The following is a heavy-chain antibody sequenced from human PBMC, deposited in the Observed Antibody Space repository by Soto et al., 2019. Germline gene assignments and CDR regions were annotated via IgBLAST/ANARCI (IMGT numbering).Heavy chain of an antibody. J-gene: IGHJ4*02. CDR1: GVTFSGSA. V-gene: IGHV3-73*01. CDR3: GTRGEGYNADFDY. D-gene: IGHD5-12*01. Sequence: EVQVVVSGGGLVQPGGSLKLSCAASGVTFSGSAMHWVRQASGKGLEWVGRIRSKANSYATAYGASVKGRFTMSRDDSKTTAYLQMNSLKPEDPAVYYCGTRGEGYNADFDYWGQGTLVTVSS. CDR2: IRSKANSYAT.